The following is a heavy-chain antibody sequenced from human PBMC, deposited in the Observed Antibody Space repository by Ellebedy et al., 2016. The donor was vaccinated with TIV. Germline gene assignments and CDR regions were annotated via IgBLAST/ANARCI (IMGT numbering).Heavy chain of an antibody. V-gene: IGHV3-7*01. J-gene: IGHJ4*02. Sequence: PGGSLRLSCAASGFTFSSYWMSWVRQAPGTGLEWVANIKQDGSEKYYVDSVKGRFTISRDNAKNSLYLQMNSLRAEDTAVYYCARAASGIVVVNHWGYWGQGTLVTVSS. D-gene: IGHD3-22*01. CDR2: IKQDGSEK. CDR1: GFTFSSYW. CDR3: ARAASGIVVVNHWGY.